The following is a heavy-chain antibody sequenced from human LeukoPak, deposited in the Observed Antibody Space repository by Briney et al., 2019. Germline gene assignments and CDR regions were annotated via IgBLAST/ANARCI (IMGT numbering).Heavy chain of an antibody. CDR3: AKDVMVRGVIRSSWDY. J-gene: IGHJ4*02. V-gene: IGHV3-23*01. CDR2: ISGGGDRT. CDR1: GFMFASVG. D-gene: IGHD3-10*01. Sequence: PGGSLRLSCVASGFMFASVGMNWVRKAPGKGLEWVSSISGGGDRTYYADSVKGRFTISRDNSKNTLYLQMNSLRAEDTAVYYCAKDVMVRGVIRSSWDYWGQGTLVTVSS.